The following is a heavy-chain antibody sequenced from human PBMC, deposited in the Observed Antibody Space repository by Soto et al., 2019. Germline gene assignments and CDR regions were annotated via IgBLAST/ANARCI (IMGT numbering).Heavy chain of an antibody. CDR1: GFTFSSYA. D-gene: IGHD6-6*01. J-gene: IGHJ6*02. V-gene: IGHV3-23*01. CDR2: ISGSGGST. CDR3: AKREELVSYYYGMDV. Sequence: EVQLLESGGGLVQPGESLRLSCAASGFTFSSYAMSWVRQAPGKGLEWVSAISGSGGSTYYADSVKGRFTISRDNSKNTLYLQMNSLRAEDTAVYYSAKREELVSYYYGMDVWGQGTTVTVSS.